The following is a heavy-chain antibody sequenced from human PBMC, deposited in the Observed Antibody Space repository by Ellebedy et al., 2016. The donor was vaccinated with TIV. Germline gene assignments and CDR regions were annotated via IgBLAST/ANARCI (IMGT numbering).Heavy chain of an antibody. CDR1: GFTFSSYS. V-gene: IGHV3-21*01. Sequence: GGSLRLSXAASGFTFSSYSMNWVRQAPGKGLEWVSSISSSSSYIYYADSVKGRFTISRDNAKNSLYLQMNSLRAEDTAVYYCARRHHGYGGSWGGDAFDIWGQGTMVTVSS. J-gene: IGHJ3*02. CDR3: ARRHHGYGGSWGGDAFDI. CDR2: ISSSSSYI. D-gene: IGHD2-15*01.